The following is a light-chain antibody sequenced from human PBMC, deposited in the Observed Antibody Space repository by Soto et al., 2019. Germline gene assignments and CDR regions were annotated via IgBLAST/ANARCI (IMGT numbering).Light chain of an antibody. CDR1: QSISTY. V-gene: IGKV1-39*01. J-gene: IGKJ1*01. CDR2: AVS. Sequence: DIQMTQSPSSLSASVGDRVTITCRASQSISTYLNWYQHKPGKAPKVLIYAVSSLQSGVPSRFSGSGSGKDFTLTITSLQPEDSATYYCQHSYGTPRTFGQGTKVEIK. CDR3: QHSYGTPRT.